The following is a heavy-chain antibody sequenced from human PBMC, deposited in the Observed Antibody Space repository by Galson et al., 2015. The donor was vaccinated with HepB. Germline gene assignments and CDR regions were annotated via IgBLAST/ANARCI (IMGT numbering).Heavy chain of an antibody. J-gene: IGHJ6*03. CDR3: ARDRPNVWGYYSYYYMDV. CDR2: ISTTGNT. CDR1: GDSINRGNYY. D-gene: IGHD3-16*01. Sequence: LSLTCTVSGDSINRGNYYWNWIRQTAGKGLEWIGRISTTGNTKYNPSLEGRVIMSGDSSKNQLSRKLSSSTASDTGIYSCARDRPNVWGYYSYYYMDVWGKGITVTISS. V-gene: IGHV4-61*02.